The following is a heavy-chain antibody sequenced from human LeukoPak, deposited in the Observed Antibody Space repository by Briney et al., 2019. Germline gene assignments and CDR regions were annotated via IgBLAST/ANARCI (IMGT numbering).Heavy chain of an antibody. J-gene: IGHJ1*01. D-gene: IGHD5-18*01. CDR2: IYSGGRT. CDR3: ARDGRGYSYGPEYFQH. CDR1: GFTVSSKY. V-gene: IGHV3-53*01. Sequence: GGSLRLSCAASGFTVSSKYMSWVRQAPGKGLEWVSVIYSGGRTYYADSVKGRFTISRDNSKNTLYLQMNSLRAEDTAVYYCARDGRGYSYGPEYFQHWGQGTLVTVSS.